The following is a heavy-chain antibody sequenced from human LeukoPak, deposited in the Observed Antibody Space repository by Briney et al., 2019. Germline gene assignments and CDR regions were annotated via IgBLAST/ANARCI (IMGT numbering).Heavy chain of an antibody. CDR2: ISSSGSTI. Sequence: GGSLRLSCAASGFTFSDYYMSWIRQAPGKGLEWVSYISSSGSTIYYADSVKGRFTISRDNAKNSLYLQMNSLRAEDTAVYYCARDQKGARSSAPAFGYWGQGTLVTVSS. CDR1: GFTFSDYY. J-gene: IGHJ4*02. CDR3: ARDQKGARSSAPAFGY. V-gene: IGHV3-11*01.